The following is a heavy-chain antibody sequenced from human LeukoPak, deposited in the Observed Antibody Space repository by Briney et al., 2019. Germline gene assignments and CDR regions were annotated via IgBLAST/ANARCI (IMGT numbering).Heavy chain of an antibody. J-gene: IGHJ4*02. V-gene: IGHV6-1*01. CDR1: GDSVSSNSVA. CDR3: ARERFLEWLALSDYFDY. Sequence: SQTLSLTCAISGDSVSSNSVAWNWIRQSPSRGLEWPGRTYYRSKWYNDYAVSVKSRITINPDTSKNQFSLQLNSVTPEDTAVYYCARERFLEWLALSDYFDYWGQGTLVTVSS. CDR2: TYYRSKWYN. D-gene: IGHD3-3*01.